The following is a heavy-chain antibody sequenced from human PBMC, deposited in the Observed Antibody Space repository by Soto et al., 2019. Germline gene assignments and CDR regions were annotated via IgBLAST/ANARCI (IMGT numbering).Heavy chain of an antibody. CDR3: ARENYMDV. V-gene: IGHV3-15*07. CDR2: IKSKTDGGTT. J-gene: IGHJ6*03. Sequence: GGSLRLSCAASGFTFTNACINWVRQAPGKGLEWVGRIKSKTDGGTTDYAEPVKGRFAISRDDSNNMVYLQMNSLKIEDTAVYYCARENYMDVWGKGTTVTVSS. CDR1: GFTFTNAC.